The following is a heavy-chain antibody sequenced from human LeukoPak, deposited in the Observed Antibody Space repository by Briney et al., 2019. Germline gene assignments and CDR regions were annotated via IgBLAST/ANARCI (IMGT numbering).Heavy chain of an antibody. CDR1: GFTFINYG. Sequence: PGGSLRLSFAASGFTFINYGIHWVRQAPGKGLEWVVVISYDGSNKYYADSVKGRFTISRDNSKNTLYLQMNSLRAEDTAVHYCANGYYYGSGSYYKEAFDIWGQGTMVTVSS. V-gene: IGHV3-30*18. CDR2: ISYDGSNK. J-gene: IGHJ3*02. CDR3: ANGYYYGSGSYYKEAFDI. D-gene: IGHD3-10*01.